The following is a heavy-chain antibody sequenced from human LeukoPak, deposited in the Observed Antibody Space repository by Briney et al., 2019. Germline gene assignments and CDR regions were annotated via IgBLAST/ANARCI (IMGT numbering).Heavy chain of an antibody. V-gene: IGHV3-30*04. D-gene: IGHD3-10*01. CDR1: GFTFSSYA. Sequence: GGSLRLSCAASGFTFSSYAMHWVRQAPGKGLEWVAVIPYDGSNKYYADSVKGRFTISRDDSKNTLYLQMNSLRAEDTAVYYCAKDGEFGELLYYYYYYYMDVWGKGTTVTISS. J-gene: IGHJ6*03. CDR3: AKDGEFGELLYYYYYYYMDV. CDR2: IPYDGSNK.